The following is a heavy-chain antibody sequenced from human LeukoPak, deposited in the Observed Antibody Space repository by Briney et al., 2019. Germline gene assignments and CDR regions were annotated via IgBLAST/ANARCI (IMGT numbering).Heavy chain of an antibody. CDR3: ARLEQQRVNTMDV. V-gene: IGHV4-59*01. J-gene: IGHJ6*02. CDR1: GGSISSYY. D-gene: IGHD6-13*01. Sequence: SETLSLTCTVSGGSISSYYWSWIRQPPGKGLEWIGNIYYSGSTNYNPSLKSRVTISVDTSKNQFSLKLTSVTAADTAMYYCARLEQQRVNTMDVWGQGTTVTVSS. CDR2: IYYSGST.